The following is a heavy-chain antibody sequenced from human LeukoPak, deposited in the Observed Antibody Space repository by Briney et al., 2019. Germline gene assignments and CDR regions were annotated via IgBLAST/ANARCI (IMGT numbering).Heavy chain of an antibody. CDR2: INHSGST. CDR1: GGSFSGYY. J-gene: IGHJ4*02. Sequence: SETLSLTCAVYGGSFSGYYWSWIRQPPGKGLEWIGEINHSGSTNYNPSLKSRVTISVDTSKNQFSLKLSSVTAADTAVYYCAGYCSSTSCAKLGDYWGQGTLVTASS. V-gene: IGHV4-34*01. CDR3: AGYCSSTSCAKLGDY. D-gene: IGHD2-2*01.